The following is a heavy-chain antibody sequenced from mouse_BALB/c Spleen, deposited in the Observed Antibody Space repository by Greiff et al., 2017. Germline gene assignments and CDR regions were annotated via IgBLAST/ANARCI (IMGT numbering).Heavy chain of an antibody. Sequence: VQLMESGPGLVAPSQSLSITCTVSGFSLTSYGVHWVRQPPGKGLEWLGVIWAGGSTNYNSALMSRLSISKDNSKSQVFLKMNSLQTDDTAMYYCARDRGCDESWFAYWGQGTLVTVSA. CDR1: GFSLTSYG. CDR2: IWAGGST. J-gene: IGHJ3*01. D-gene: IGHD3-1*01. CDR3: ARDRGCDESWFAY. V-gene: IGHV2-9*02.